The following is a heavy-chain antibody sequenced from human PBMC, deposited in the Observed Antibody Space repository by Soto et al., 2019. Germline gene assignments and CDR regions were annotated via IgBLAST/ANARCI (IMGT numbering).Heavy chain of an antibody. D-gene: IGHD1-26*01. V-gene: IGHV1-69*06. Sequence: QVQLVQSGAEVKKPGSSVKVSCKASGGTFSSYAISWVRQAPGQGLEWMGGIIPTFGTANYAQKFQGRVAITADKSTSTAYMELSSLRSEDTALYYCTRGWETVGTTTPFAYWGQGTLVTVSS. CDR1: GGTFSSYA. CDR2: IIPTFGTA. CDR3: TRGWETVGTTTPFAY. J-gene: IGHJ4*02.